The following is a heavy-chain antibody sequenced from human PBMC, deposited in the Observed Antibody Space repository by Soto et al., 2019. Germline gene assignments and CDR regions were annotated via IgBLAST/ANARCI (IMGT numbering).Heavy chain of an antibody. D-gene: IGHD1-26*01. CDR1: GFTFSDYY. V-gene: IGHV3-11*06. CDR2: ISGRATDT. CDR3: ARVRVGATYYFDN. J-gene: IGHJ4*01. Sequence: GGSLRLSCAASGFTFSDYYMSWIRQAPGKGLEWISYISGRATDTRYADSVKGRFTISRDNVNKSVFLQMNSLTAEDAAVYYCARVRVGATYYFDNWGHGTLVTVSS.